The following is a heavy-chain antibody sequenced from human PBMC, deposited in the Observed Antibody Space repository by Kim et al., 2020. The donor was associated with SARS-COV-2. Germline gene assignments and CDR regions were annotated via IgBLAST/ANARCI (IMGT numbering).Heavy chain of an antibody. D-gene: IGHD3-10*01. Sequence: SPSLKSRLTITKDTSKNQVVLTMTNMDPVDTATYYCAHRNYGSGSAYFDYWGQGTLVTVSS. V-gene: IGHV2-5*01. J-gene: IGHJ4*02. CDR3: AHRNYGSGSAYFDY.